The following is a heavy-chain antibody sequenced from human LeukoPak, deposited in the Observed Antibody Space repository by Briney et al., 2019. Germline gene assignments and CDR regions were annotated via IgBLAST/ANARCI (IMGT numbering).Heavy chain of an antibody. D-gene: IGHD3-9*01. V-gene: IGHV3-23*01. CDR3: ARFTPYYDILPGSGMDV. CDR2: ISGSGGST. CDR1: GFTFSSYA. Sequence: GGSLRLSCAASGFTFSSYAMSWVRQAPGKGLGWVSAISGSGGSTYYADSVKGRFTISRDNSKNTLYLQMNSLRAEDTAVYYCARFTPYYDILPGSGMDVWGQGTTVTVSS. J-gene: IGHJ6*02.